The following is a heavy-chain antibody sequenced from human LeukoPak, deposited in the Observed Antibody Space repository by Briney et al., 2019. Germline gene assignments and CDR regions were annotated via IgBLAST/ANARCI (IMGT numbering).Heavy chain of an antibody. CDR3: ARDSNWYDY. Sequence: GGSLRLSCAASGFTFSSYSMNWVRQAPGKGLEWVSSISSRSDYIYYADSVKGRFTISRDNAKSSLYLQMNSLRVEDTAVYYCARDSNWYDYWGQGTLVTVSS. CDR1: GFTFSSYS. V-gene: IGHV3-21*01. CDR2: ISSRSDYI. J-gene: IGHJ5*01.